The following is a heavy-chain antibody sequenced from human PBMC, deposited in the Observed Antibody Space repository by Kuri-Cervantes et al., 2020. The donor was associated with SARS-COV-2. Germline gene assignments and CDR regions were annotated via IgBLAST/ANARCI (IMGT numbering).Heavy chain of an antibody. V-gene: IGHV3-48*01. CDR2: ISSSSSTI. D-gene: IGHD3-10*01. Sequence: GGSLRLSCAASGFTFSSYDMHWVRQATGKGLEWVSYISSSSSTIYYADSVKGRFTISRDNSKNTLYLQMNSLRAEDTAVYYCAKDLGAGEYWGQGTLVTVSS. CDR3: AKDLGAGEY. CDR1: GFTFSSYD. J-gene: IGHJ4*02.